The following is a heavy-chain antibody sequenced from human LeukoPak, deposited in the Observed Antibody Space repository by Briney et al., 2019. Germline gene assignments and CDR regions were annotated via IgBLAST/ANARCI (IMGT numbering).Heavy chain of an antibody. D-gene: IGHD6-19*01. CDR2: ISGSGGST. Sequence: GGSLRPSCAASGFTFSSYAMSWVRQAPGKGLEWVSAISGSGGSTYYADSVKGRFTISRDNSKNTLYLQMNSLRAEDTAVYYCAKDQKQWLVYDAFDIWGQGTMVTVSS. CDR1: GFTFSSYA. V-gene: IGHV3-23*01. CDR3: AKDQKQWLVYDAFDI. J-gene: IGHJ3*02.